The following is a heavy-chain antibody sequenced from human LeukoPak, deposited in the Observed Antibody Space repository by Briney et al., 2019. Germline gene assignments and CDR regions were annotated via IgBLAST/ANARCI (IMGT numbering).Heavy chain of an antibody. J-gene: IGHJ4*02. D-gene: IGHD2-15*01. CDR3: TTASDFSGGSRYFYY. CDR1: GFTFSNAW. V-gene: IGHV3-15*01. CDR2: IKSKTDGGTT. Sequence: GSLRLSCAASGFTFSNAWMSWVRQAPGKGLEWVGRIKSKTDGGTTDYAAPVKGRFTISRDDSKNPLYLQMNSLKTEDTAVYYCTTASDFSGGSRYFYYSGEGTPGTVSS.